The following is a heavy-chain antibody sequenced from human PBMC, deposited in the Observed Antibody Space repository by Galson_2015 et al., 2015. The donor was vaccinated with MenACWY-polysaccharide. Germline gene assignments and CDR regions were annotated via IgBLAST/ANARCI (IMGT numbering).Heavy chain of an antibody. J-gene: IGHJ5*02. V-gene: IGHV4-34*01. CDR1: GGSFSGYY. Sequence: LSLTCAVYGGSFSGYYWSWIRQPPGKGLEWIGEINHSGSTNYNPSLKSRVTISVDTSKNQFSLKLSSVTAADTAVYYCARGGSIAARRGNWFDPWGQGTLVTVSS. D-gene: IGHD6-6*01. CDR2: INHSGST. CDR3: ARGGSIAARRGNWFDP.